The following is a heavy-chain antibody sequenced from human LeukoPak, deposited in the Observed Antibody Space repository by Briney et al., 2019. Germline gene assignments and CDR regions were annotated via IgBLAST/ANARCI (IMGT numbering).Heavy chain of an antibody. D-gene: IGHD5/OR15-5a*01. Sequence: PGGSLRLSCAASGFTFSTYWMTWVRQAPGKGLEWVANINQDGSGKYYVDSVKGRFTISRDNAKNSLYLQMNSLRAEDTAVYYCARDRSVAYWGQGILVIVSS. CDR3: ARDRSVAY. CDR1: GFTFSTYW. J-gene: IGHJ4*02. CDR2: INQDGSGK. V-gene: IGHV3-7*01.